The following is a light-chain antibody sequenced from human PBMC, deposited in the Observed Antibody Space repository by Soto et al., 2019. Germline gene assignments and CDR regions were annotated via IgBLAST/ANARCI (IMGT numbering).Light chain of an antibody. V-gene: IGLV3-21*02. CDR3: QVWDSRRDRYD. J-gene: IGLJ1*01. CDR2: DDS. CDR1: NIGSYS. Sequence: SYELTQPPSVSVAPGQTAWITCGGNNIGSYSVHWYQQRPGQAPVLVVYDDSDRPSGISERFSGSKSGNTATLTIIRVEAGDEADYYCQVWDSRRDRYDFGTGTKLTVL.